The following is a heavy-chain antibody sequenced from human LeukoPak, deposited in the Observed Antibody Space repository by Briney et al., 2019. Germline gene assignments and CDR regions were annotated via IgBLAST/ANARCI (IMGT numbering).Heavy chain of an antibody. CDR2: ISNSGRT. CDR3: ARDGGTVAAPWDY. V-gene: IGHV3-23*01. D-gene: IGHD6-19*01. J-gene: IGHJ4*02. Sequence: GGSLRLSCAASGFTFSSYAISWVRRAPGKGLEWVSAISNSGRTYYADSVKGRFTISRDNSKNTLHLQMNSLRAEDTAVYYCARDGGTVAAPWDYWGQGTLVTVSS. CDR1: GFTFSSYA.